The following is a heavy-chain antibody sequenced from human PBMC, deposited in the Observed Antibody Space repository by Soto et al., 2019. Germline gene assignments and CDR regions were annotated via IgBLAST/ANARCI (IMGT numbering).Heavy chain of an antibody. CDR1: GYKFTAYY. D-gene: IGHD2-2*01. J-gene: IGHJ5*02. CDR3: ARLSKGYCSDTSCYSRLDP. CDR2: INPGSGAT. Sequence: QVQLVQSGAEVKKPGASVKVSCKASGYKFTAYYMHWVRQAPGQGLEWMGWINPGSGATSYAQTFQGRVNMTRDTSLNTVYMEVTSLRPDDTAVYYCARLSKGYCSDTSCYSRLDPWGQGTLVTVSS. V-gene: IGHV1-2*02.